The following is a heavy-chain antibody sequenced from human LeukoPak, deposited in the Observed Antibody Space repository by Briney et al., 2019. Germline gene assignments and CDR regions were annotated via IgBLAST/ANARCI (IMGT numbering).Heavy chain of an antibody. D-gene: IGHD2/OR15-2a*01. J-gene: IGHJ4*02. CDR2: IYHSGST. V-gene: IGHV4-38-2*02. CDR1: GYSISSGYY. CDR3: ARRYCKYYFDY. Sequence: PSETLSLTCTVSGYSISSGYYWGWIRQPPGKGLEWIGNIYHSGSTYYNPSLKSRVTISVDTSKNQFSLKLSSVTAADTAVCYCARRYCKYYFDYWGQGTLVTVSS.